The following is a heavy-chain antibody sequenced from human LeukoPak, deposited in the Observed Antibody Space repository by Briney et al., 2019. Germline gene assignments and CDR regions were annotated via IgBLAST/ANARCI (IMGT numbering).Heavy chain of an antibody. CDR1: GFTFSSYA. D-gene: IGHD3-3*01. CDR2: ISGSGGST. J-gene: IGHJ4*02. Sequence: GGSLRLSCAASGFTFSSYAMSWVRQAPGKGLEWVSAISGSGGSTYYADSVKGRFTISRDNSKNTLYLQVNSLRAEDTAVYYCARYDFWSGYYPDYWGQGTLVTVSS. V-gene: IGHV3-23*01. CDR3: ARYDFWSGYYPDY.